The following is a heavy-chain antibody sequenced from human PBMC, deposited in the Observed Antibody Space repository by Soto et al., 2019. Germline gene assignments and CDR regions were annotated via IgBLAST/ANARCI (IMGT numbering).Heavy chain of an antibody. CDR3: AKVDSGQRGSVY. Sequence: EVQLLESGGGLVQPGGSLRLSCAASGFTFSSNAMSWVRQAPGKGLEWVSGVSDSGGITYYADSVKGRFTISRDNSKSMLYLQMNSLGADDTAVYYCAKVDSGQRGSVYWGQGSLVTVSS. CDR1: GFTFSSNA. J-gene: IGHJ4*02. V-gene: IGHV3-23*01. D-gene: IGHD3-10*01. CDR2: VSDSGGIT.